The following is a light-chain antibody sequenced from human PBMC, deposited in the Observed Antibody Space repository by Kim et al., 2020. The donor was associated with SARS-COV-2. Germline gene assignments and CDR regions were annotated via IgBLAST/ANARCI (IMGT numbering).Light chain of an antibody. CDR3: SSHAGSDNFMI. Sequence: QSVTLSCTGTSNDVGGYSFVSWYQQHPGKAPKLIIFEVTKRPSGVPDRFSGSKSGNTASLTISGLQAEDEAHYYCSSHAGSDNFMIFGGGTKVTVL. V-gene: IGLV2-8*01. CDR2: EVT. CDR1: SNDVGGYSF. J-gene: IGLJ2*01.